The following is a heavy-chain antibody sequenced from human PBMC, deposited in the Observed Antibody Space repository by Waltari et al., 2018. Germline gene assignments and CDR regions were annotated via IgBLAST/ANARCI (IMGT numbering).Heavy chain of an antibody. J-gene: IGHJ3*02. CDR3: AKEAHYADAFDI. CDR2: IRYDGSNK. Sequence: QVQLVESGGGVVQPGGSLRLSCAASGFTFSSSGMHWLRQAPGKGLEWVAFIRYDGSNKYYADSVKGRFTISRDNSKNTLYLQMNSLRAEDTAVYYCAKEAHYADAFDIWGQGTMVTVSS. D-gene: IGHD4-17*01. CDR1: GFTFSSSG. V-gene: IGHV3-30*02.